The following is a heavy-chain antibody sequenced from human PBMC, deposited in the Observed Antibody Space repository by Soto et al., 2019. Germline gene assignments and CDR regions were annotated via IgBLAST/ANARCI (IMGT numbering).Heavy chain of an antibody. J-gene: IGHJ6*03. Sequence: SPTLSLTCAISGDSVSSNSAAWNWIRQSPSRGLEWLGRTYYRSKWYNDYAVSVKSRITINPDTSKNQFSLQLNSVTPEDTAVYYCARGFLAYYDILTGYPSYYYYYYMDVWGKGTTVTVSS. D-gene: IGHD3-9*01. CDR2: TYYRSKWYN. CDR3: ARGFLAYYDILTGYPSYYYYYYMDV. CDR1: GDSVSSNSAA. V-gene: IGHV6-1*01.